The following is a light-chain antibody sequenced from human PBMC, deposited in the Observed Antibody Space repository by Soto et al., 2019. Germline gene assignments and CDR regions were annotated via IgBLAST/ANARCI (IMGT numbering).Light chain of an antibody. CDR1: QSVSSSY. Sequence: EIVLTQSPGALSLSPGERATLSCRASQSVSSSYLAWYQQKPGQAPRLLMFGASTRASTIPARFTGSRSGTEFTLTISSLQSEDFAVYYCQQYDNWPLTFGGGTKVDIK. CDR3: QQYDNWPLT. V-gene: IGKV3-15*01. J-gene: IGKJ4*01. CDR2: GAS.